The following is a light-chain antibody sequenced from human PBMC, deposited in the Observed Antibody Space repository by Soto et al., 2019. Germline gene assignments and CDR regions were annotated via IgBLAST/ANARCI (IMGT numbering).Light chain of an antibody. CDR2: DVT. CDR3: NSFRSSITLVV. J-gene: IGLJ2*01. CDR1: SSDVGGSNF. V-gene: IGLV2-14*03. Sequence: QSALTQPASVSGSPGQSITISCTGTSSDVGGSNFVSWYQHHPGKAPKLIIYDVTRRPSGVSNRFSGSKSGNTASLTISGLQVEAEADYYCNSFRSSITLVVFGGGTKLTVL.